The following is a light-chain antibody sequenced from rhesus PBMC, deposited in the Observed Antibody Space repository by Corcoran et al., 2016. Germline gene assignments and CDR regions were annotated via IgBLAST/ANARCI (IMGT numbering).Light chain of an antibody. CDR2: GAS. Sequence: EIVMTQSPATLPLSPGETATISCRTSPSVRRNVAWYQQKPGQAPRVLIYGASRRATGIPDRFSGSGSGTDFPLTISSLDPEDFAVYYCQQTSDLSTFGGGTKVEIK. V-gene: IGKV3-31*02. CDR1: PSVRRN. CDR3: QQTSDLST. J-gene: IGKJ4*01.